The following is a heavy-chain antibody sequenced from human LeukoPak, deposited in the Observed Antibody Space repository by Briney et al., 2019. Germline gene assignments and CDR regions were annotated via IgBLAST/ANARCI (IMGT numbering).Heavy chain of an antibody. V-gene: IGHV3-7*01. CDR2: IKQDGSEK. CDR1: GFTFSSYW. CDR3: ARVDIGAAGDFDY. J-gene: IGHJ4*02. D-gene: IGHD6-25*01. Sequence: GGSMRLSCAASGFTFSSYWMSWVRQAPGKGLEWVANIKQDGSEKYYVDSVKGRFTISRDNAKNSLYLQMNSLIDEDTAVYYCARVDIGAAGDFDYWGQGTLVTVSS.